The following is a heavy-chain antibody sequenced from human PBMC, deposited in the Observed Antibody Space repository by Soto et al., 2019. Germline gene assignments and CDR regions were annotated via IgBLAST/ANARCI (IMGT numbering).Heavy chain of an antibody. V-gene: IGHV3-30*18. CDR2: ISYDGSNK. Sequence: GGSLRLSCAASGFTFSSYGMHWVRQAPGKGLEWVAVISYDGSNKYYADSVKGRFTISRDNSKNTLYLQRNSLRAEDTAVYYCAKDLHPGYYGSGSSFDYWGQGTLVTVSS. CDR1: GFTFSSYG. D-gene: IGHD3-10*01. CDR3: AKDLHPGYYGSGSSFDY. J-gene: IGHJ4*02.